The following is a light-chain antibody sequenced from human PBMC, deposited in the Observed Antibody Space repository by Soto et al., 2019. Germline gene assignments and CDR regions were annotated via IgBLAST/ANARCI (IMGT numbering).Light chain of an antibody. CDR3: QLRSDWPPTYT. CDR1: QIVTSS. CDR2: DTF. J-gene: IGKJ2*01. Sequence: EVVLTQSPATLSLSPGTGATLSCRASQIVTSSLAWYQQRPGLSPRLLIYDTFTRATGIPARFSATGARTDFTLTISSLEPEDSAVYFCQLRSDWPPTYTFGQGTKLE. V-gene: IGKV3-11*01.